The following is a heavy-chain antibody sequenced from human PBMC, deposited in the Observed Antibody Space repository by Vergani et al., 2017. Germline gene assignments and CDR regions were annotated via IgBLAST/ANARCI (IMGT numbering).Heavy chain of an antibody. CDR1: GFTFSTYA. CDR3: ARGGSGSYYYYFYYMDV. V-gene: IGHV3-23*01. CDR2: ISGQNFRT. Sequence: VQLLESGGGLVQPGGSLRLSCAASGFTFSTYAMTWVRQAPGKGLEWVSGISGQNFRTHYADSVKGRFTISRDDSKNTVYLQINSLRAEDTAFYYCARGGSGSYYYYFYYMDVWGKGTTVTVSS. J-gene: IGHJ6*03. D-gene: IGHD1-26*01.